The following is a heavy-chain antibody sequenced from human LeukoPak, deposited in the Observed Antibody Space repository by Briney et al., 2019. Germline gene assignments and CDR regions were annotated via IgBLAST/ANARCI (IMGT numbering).Heavy chain of an antibody. CDR3: ARDRTSYNWFDP. V-gene: IGHV1-69*06. CDR1: GGTFSSYA. D-gene: IGHD1-14*01. J-gene: IGHJ5*02. Sequence: GASVKVSCKASGGTFSSYAISWVRQAPGQGLEWMGGIIPIFGTANYAQKFQGRVTITADKSTSTAYMELGSLRSEDTAVYYCARDRTSYNWFDPWGQGTLVTVSS. CDR2: IIPIFGTA.